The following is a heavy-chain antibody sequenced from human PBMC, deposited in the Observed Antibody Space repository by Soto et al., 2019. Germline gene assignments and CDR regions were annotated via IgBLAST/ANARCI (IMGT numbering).Heavy chain of an antibody. Sequence: QVQLVQSGAEVKKPGASVKVSCKASGYTFTSYDINWVRQATGQGLEWMGWMNSNSGDTGYAQKFQGRVTMTRDTSISTAYLDLSSLRSDDTAVYYWARGMWVGSPNYVSRYYYYGLDVWGQGTTVSGSS. CDR1: GYTFTSYD. V-gene: IGHV1-8*01. CDR2: MNSNSGDT. J-gene: IGHJ6*02. CDR3: ARGMWVGSPNYVSRYYYYGLDV. D-gene: IGHD3-16*01.